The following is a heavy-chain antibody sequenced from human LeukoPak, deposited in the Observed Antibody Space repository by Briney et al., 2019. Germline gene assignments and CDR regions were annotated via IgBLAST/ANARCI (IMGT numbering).Heavy chain of an antibody. CDR1: GFTFSSFW. J-gene: IGHJ4*02. CDR2: INTDGSIT. CDR3: ASEGSYDSRNSYIPDC. D-gene: IGHD3-10*01. V-gene: IGHV3-74*01. Sequence: PGGSLRLSCAASGFTFSSFWMYWVRQAPGKGLVWVSRINTDGSITNYADSVKGRFTISRDNAKNTLYLQMNSLRAEDTAVYYCASEGSYDSRNSYIPDCWGQGTLVTVSS.